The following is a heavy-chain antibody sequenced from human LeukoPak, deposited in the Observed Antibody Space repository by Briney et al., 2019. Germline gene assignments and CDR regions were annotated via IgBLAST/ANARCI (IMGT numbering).Heavy chain of an antibody. V-gene: IGHV3-21*01. D-gene: IGHD1-26*01. CDR2: ISSTSNYI. CDR3: ARGGIITSYAFEI. CDR1: GFTFSTYA. Sequence: PGGSLRLSCAASGFTFSTYAISWVRQVPGKGLEWVSCISSTSNYIFYADSVRGRFTISRDNAKNSLYLQMDSLRAEDTAVYYCARGGIITSYAFEIWGQGAMVTVSS. J-gene: IGHJ3*02.